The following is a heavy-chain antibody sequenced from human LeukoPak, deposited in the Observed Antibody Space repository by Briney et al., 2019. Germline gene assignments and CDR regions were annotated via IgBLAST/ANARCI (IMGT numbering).Heavy chain of an antibody. V-gene: IGHV3-7*01. J-gene: IGHJ4*02. CDR3: ARVPIVLMVYAIYFDY. Sequence: GGSLRLSCAASGFTFSSYWMSWVRQAPGKGLEWVANIKQDGSEKYYVDSVKGRFTIPRDNAKNSLYLQMNSLRAEDTAVYYCARVPIVLMVYAIYFDYWGQGTPVTVSS. D-gene: IGHD2-8*01. CDR2: IKQDGSEK. CDR1: GFTFSSYW.